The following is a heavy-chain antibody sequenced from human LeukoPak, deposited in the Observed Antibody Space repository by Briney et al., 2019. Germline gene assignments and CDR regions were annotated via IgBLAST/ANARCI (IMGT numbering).Heavy chain of an antibody. D-gene: IGHD6-19*01. CDR3: ARDWERAGPGGY. CDR1: GYTFTGYY. J-gene: IGHJ4*02. V-gene: IGHV1-2*04. CDR2: INPNSGGT. Sequence: ASVKVSCKASGYTFTGYYMHWVRQAPGQGLEWMGWINPNSGGTNYAQKFQGWVTMTRDTSISTAYMELSSLRSEDTAVYYCARDWERAGPGGYWGQGTLVTVSS.